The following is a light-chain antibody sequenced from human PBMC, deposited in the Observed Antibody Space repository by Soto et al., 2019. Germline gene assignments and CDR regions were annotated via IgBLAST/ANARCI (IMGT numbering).Light chain of an antibody. CDR2: DVS. CDR3: SSYTTSNTRQIV. J-gene: IGLJ1*01. CDR1: SSDVGGYNY. V-gene: IGLV2-14*03. Sequence: QSALTQPASVSGSPGQSITISCTGTSSDVGGYNYVSWYQHHPGKAPKLKIYDVSNRPSGVSIRFSASKSDNTASLTISGLQPEDEADYHCSSYTTSNTRQIVFGTGTKLTVL.